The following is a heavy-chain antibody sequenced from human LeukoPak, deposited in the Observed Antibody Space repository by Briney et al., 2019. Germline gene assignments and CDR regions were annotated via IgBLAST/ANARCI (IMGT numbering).Heavy chain of an antibody. CDR3: AKDPYYYGSEGYYPNWFDP. D-gene: IGHD3-10*01. V-gene: IGHV3-74*01. CDR2: VNGEGATS. J-gene: IGHJ5*02. Sequence: AGSLRLSCAASGFTFSSFWMHWVPQAPGKGRVWVSRVNGEGATSSNADSVRGRFTISRDNAKNTLFLQMNSLRAEDTAVYYCAKDPYYYGSEGYYPNWFDPWGQGTLVTVSS. CDR1: GFTFSSFW.